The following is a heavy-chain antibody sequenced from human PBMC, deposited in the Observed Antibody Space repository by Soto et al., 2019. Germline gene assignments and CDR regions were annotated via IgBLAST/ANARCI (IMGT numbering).Heavy chain of an antibody. CDR1: GYTFFDYG. J-gene: IGHJ6*03. Sequence: QVQLVQSGAEVKKPGASVKVSCKASGYTFFDYGVSWVRQAPGQGVEWMSWISVKNVDTNYAQKFQGRVTMTTDTATRAADMEVRSWASAATAAYYCARAVPERDYYSYYMAVWGTGTTVTVSS. CDR2: ISVKNVDT. CDR3: ARAVPERDYYSYYMAV. D-gene: IGHD4-17*01. V-gene: IGHV1-18*01.